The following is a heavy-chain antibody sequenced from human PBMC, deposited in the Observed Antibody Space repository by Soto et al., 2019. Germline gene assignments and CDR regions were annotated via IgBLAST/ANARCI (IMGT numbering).Heavy chain of an antibody. CDR1: GFTFSSYW. J-gene: IGHJ4*02. CDR2: IKQDESER. D-gene: IGHD3-10*01. Sequence: EVQLVESGGGLVQPGGSLRLSCAASGFTFSSYWMSWVRQAPGKGREWVANIKQDESERYFVDSVKGRFTISRDNAKNSLDLQMNSLRADDTAVYYCARESGSGPIYHFDSWGQGTLVTVAS. V-gene: IGHV3-7*01. CDR3: ARESGSGPIYHFDS.